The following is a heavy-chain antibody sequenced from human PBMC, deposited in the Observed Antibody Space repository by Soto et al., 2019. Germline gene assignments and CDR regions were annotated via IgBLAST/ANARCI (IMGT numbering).Heavy chain of an antibody. J-gene: IGHJ4*02. V-gene: IGHV3-30*19. CDR3: AKVKMTYAIRGLYFDL. D-gene: IGHD2-21*01. CDR2: ISYDGSNA. CDR1: GFTFSSFG. Sequence: GGSLRLSCAASGFTFSSFGMHWVRQAPGKGLEWVALISYDGSNAYYGDSVKGRFTISRDNHKNTLYLQMNTLRPEDSAVYYCAKVKMTYAIRGLYFDLWGQGTLVTVSS.